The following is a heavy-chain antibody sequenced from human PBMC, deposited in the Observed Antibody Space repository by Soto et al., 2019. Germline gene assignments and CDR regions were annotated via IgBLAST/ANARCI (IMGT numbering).Heavy chain of an antibody. CDR1: GYSFTSYW. Sequence: VESLTISCKVSGYSFTSYWIVWVRQMPGKGLEWMGIIYPGDSDTRYSPSFQGQVTISADKSISTAYMELSSLRSEDTAVYYCASNGYGDYQGGAAMDVWGQGTTVTVSS. D-gene: IGHD4-17*01. CDR3: ASNGYGDYQGGAAMDV. CDR2: IYPGDSDT. V-gene: IGHV5-51*01. J-gene: IGHJ6*02.